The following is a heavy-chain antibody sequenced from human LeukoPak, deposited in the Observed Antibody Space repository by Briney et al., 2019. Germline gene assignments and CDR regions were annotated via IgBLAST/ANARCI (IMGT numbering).Heavy chain of an antibody. Sequence: KSSETLSLTCTVSGGSISSYYWSWIRQPPGKGLEWIGYIYTSGSTNYNPSLKSRVTISVDTSKNQFSLKLSSVTAADTAVYYCARHVAYDFWSGYSGFDPWGQGTLVTVSS. CDR2: IYTSGST. V-gene: IGHV4-4*09. CDR1: GGSISSYY. D-gene: IGHD3-3*01. CDR3: ARHVAYDFWSGYSGFDP. J-gene: IGHJ5*02.